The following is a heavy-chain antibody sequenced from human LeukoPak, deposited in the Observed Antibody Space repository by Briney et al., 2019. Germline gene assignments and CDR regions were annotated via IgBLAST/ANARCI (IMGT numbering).Heavy chain of an antibody. CDR3: ASEGSYSARTPLDY. V-gene: IGHV1-69*02. CDR1: GYTFTAYY. CDR2: IIPILGIA. D-gene: IGHD1-26*01. J-gene: IGHJ4*02. Sequence: GASVKVSCKASGYTFTAYYMHWVRQAPGQGLEWMGRIIPILGIANYAQKFQGRVTITADKSTSTAYMELSSLRSEDTAVYYCASEGSYSARTPLDYWGQGTLVTVSS.